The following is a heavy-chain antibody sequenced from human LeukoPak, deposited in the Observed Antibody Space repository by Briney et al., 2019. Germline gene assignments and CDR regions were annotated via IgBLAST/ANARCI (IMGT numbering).Heavy chain of an antibody. CDR3: AKDFGEKSSSWYYFDY. CDR1: GFTFNSYG. V-gene: IGHV3-30*02. J-gene: IGHJ4*02. CDR2: IRYDGAYK. D-gene: IGHD6-13*01. Sequence: GGSLRLSCAASGFTFNSYGMHWVRQAPGKGLEWVAFIRYDGAYKYYADSVKGRFTISRDNSKNTLYLQMNSLRAEDTAVYYCAKDFGEKSSSWYYFDYWGQGTLVTVSS.